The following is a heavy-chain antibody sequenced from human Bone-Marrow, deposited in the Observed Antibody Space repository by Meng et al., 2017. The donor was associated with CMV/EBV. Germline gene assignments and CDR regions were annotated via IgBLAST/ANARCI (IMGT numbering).Heavy chain of an antibody. J-gene: IGHJ4*02. V-gene: IGHV1-69*05. CDR1: GGTFSSYA. CDR3: ARVLSDGGNPHIISYYVDY. D-gene: IGHD4-23*01. CDR2: IIPIFGTA. Sequence: SVKVSCKAAGGTFSSYAISWVRQAPGQGLEWMGGIIPIFGTANYAQKFQGRVTNTTDESTSTAYMELISLRSEDTAVYYCARVLSDGGNPHIISYYVDYWGQGTLVTVSS.